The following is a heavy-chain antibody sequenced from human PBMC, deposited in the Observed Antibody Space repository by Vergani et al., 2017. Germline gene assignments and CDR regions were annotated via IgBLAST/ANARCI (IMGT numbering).Heavy chain of an antibody. D-gene: IGHD1-26*01. CDR3: ARYLEGWEQTAFDY. V-gene: IGHV3-23*01. J-gene: IGHJ4*02. Sequence: EVQLLESGGGLVQPGGSLRLSCAASGFTFSSYAMSWVRQAPGKGLEWVSAISGSGGSTYYADSVKGRFTISRDNAKNSLYLQMNSLRAEDTAVYYCARYLEGWEQTAFDYWGQGTLVTVSS. CDR1: GFTFSSYA. CDR2: ISGSGGST.